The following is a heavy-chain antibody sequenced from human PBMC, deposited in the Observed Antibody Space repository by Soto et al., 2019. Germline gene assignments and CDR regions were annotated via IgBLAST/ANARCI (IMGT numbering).Heavy chain of an antibody. CDR3: ARESRGSGWYHWFDP. CDR2: ISGSADAT. Sequence: GGSLRLSCAASGFAFSSFPMSWIRQAPGKGLQWVSAISGSADATYYADSAKGRFTISRDNSKNTLYLHMNSLRAEDTAVYYCARESRGSGWYHWFDPWGQGTLVTVSS. J-gene: IGHJ5*02. CDR1: GFAFSSFP. D-gene: IGHD6-19*01. V-gene: IGHV3-23*01.